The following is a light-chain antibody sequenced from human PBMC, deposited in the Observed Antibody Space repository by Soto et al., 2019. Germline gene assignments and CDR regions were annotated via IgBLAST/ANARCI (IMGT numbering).Light chain of an antibody. CDR3: SSYTTTSTLGV. CDR1: SSDVGGYNY. Sequence: QSALTQPASVSGSPGQSITISCTGTSSDVGGYNYVSWYQQHPGQAPKLMIYEVSHRPSGVSNRFSGSKSGNTASLTISGLQTDDEADYYCSSYTTTSTLGVFGGGTQLTVL. V-gene: IGLV2-14*01. J-gene: IGLJ2*01. CDR2: EVS.